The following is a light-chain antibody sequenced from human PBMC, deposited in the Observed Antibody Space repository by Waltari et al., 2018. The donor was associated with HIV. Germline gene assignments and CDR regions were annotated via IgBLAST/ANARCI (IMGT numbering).Light chain of an antibody. CDR2: DNK. J-gene: IGLJ1*01. CDR3: GTWDSSLSGYV. V-gene: IGLV1-51*01. CDR1: SSNIGNNY. Sequence: QTVSTQPSPVSAAPGQKATISCPGSSSNIGNNYVSWYQQLPGTAPKPLIYDNKKRPSGIPDRFSGSKSGTSVTLGITGLQTGDEADYYCGTWDSSLSGYVFGTGTKVTVL.